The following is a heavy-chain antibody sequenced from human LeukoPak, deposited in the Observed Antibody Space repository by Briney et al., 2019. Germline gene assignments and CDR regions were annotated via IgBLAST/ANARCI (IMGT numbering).Heavy chain of an antibody. CDR2: ISGSGSST. V-gene: IGHV3-23*01. CDR1: GLPYRRFA. D-gene: IGHD2-2*02. Sequence: GGSLRHPSSASGLPYRRFATNRVRQAPGKGLEWVSAISGSGSSTYYADSVQGRFTITRYIYKNTLFLIMNRLRAEDRAVYYCANERGCSGSGCYIICWRQGTMDTVSS. CDR3: ANERGCSGSGCYIIC. J-gene: IGHJ3*01.